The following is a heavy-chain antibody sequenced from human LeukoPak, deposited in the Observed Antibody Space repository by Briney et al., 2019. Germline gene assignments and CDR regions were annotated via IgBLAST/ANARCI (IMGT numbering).Heavy chain of an antibody. CDR3: ARDRGGGWYDY. CDR1: DVSIRSYY. D-gene: IGHD6-19*01. CDR2: IYYSGTI. J-gene: IGHJ4*02. V-gene: IGHV4-59*01. Sequence: SETLSLTCSVSDVSIRSYYWSWIRQPPGKGLEWIGHIYYSGTIKYNPSLKSRVTISVDVPNNQFSLNLRSVTAADTAVYYCARDRGGGWYDYWGQGTLVTVSS.